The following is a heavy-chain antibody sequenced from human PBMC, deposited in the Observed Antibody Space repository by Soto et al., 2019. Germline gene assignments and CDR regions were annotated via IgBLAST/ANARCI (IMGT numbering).Heavy chain of an antibody. J-gene: IGHJ5*02. CDR3: ARQGGSTVNWIDP. CDR2: IYSSGST. V-gene: IGHV4-39*01. Sequence: PAETLSLTCTVAGRSISSSIYYWVWIRQPPGKGLEWIGSIYSSGSTYHNPSLKSRVTISVDTSKNQFSLKLSSVTAADTAVYYCARQGGSTVNWIDPWGQGTLVPVSS. D-gene: IGHD4-17*01. CDR1: GRSISSSIYY.